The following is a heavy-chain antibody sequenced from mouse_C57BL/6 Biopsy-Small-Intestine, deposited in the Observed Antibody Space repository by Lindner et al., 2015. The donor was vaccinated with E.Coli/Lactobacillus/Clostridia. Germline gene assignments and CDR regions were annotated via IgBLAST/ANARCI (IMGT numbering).Heavy chain of an antibody. CDR2: IKPGDGNT. Sequence: SVKVSCKASGYTFSKYAIHWVRLAPGQRPEWMGRIKPGDGNTRYSEKFQGRVTMTWDTSANTAYMQLSRLSAEDTAVYYCAKDGYSSGYFADHWGQGTQVTVSS. J-gene: IGHJ4*01. CDR3: AKDGYSSGYFADH. CDR1: GYTFSKYA. V-gene: IGHV1-84*02. D-gene: IGHD6-1*01.